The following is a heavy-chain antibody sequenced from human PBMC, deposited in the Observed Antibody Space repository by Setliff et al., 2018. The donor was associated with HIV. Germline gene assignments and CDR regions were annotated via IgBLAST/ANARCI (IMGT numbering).Heavy chain of an antibody. CDR3: ARLQKLDDIYYLDD. V-gene: IGHV4-31*03. Sequence: TLSLTCPVSGVSINSGDYFWSWIRQHPGKGLEWIGYISYRGTTYYNPSFKSRVTMSMDTSKNQVSLKLTSVTAADTAVHFCARLQKLDDIYYLDDWGQGTLVTVSS. CDR2: ISYRGTT. CDR1: GVSINSGDYF. D-gene: IGHD4-4*01. J-gene: IGHJ4*02.